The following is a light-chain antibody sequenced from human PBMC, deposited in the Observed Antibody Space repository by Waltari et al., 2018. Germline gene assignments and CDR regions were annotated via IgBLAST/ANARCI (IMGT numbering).Light chain of an antibody. V-gene: IGLV3-1*01. CDR1: KLGDKY. CDR3: QAWDSSDVV. J-gene: IGLJ2*01. CDR2: QDS. Sequence: SYELTQPPSVSVSPGQTASIPCSGAKLGDKYACWYQQKPGQSPVLVIYQDSKRPSGIPERFSGSNSGNTATLTISGTQAMDEADYYCQAWDSSDVVFGGGTKLTVL.